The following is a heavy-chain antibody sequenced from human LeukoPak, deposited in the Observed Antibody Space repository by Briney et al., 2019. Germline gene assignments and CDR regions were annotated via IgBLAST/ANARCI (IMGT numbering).Heavy chain of an antibody. Sequence: GGSLRLSCVASGFTVNWNTMNWVRQAPGKGLEWVSYISRSGDTIYFADSVKGRFTISRDNAKNSLYLQMSSLRAEDTAVYYCARDYASDYWGQGTLVTVSS. D-gene: IGHD3-10*01. V-gene: IGHV3-48*04. CDR3: ARDYASDY. J-gene: IGHJ4*02. CDR2: ISRSGDTI. CDR1: GFTVNWNT.